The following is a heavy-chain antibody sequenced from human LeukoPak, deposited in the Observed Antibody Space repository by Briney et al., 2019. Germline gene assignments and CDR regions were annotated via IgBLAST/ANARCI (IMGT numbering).Heavy chain of an antibody. Sequence: GESLKISCKGSGYSFTSYWIGWVRPMPGKGLEWMGIIYPGDSDTRYSPSFQGQVTISADKSISTAYLQWSSLKASDTAMYYCAGSIAAAGLEFDYWGQGTLVTVSS. CDR2: IYPGDSDT. J-gene: IGHJ4*02. CDR3: AGSIAAAGLEFDY. V-gene: IGHV5-51*01. D-gene: IGHD6-13*01. CDR1: GYSFTSYW.